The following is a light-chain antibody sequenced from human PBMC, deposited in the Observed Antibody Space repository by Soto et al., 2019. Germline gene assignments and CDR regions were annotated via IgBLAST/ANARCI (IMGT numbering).Light chain of an antibody. Sequence: QAVVTQPASVSGSPGQSITISCTGTSSDVGSYNLVSWYQQHPGKAPKLMIYEVNKWPSGVSNRFSGSKSGNTASLTISGLQAEDEADYDCCSFAGSATWIFGGGTKLTVL. CDR1: SSDVGSYNL. CDR3: CSFAGSATWI. J-gene: IGLJ2*01. V-gene: IGLV2-23*02. CDR2: EVN.